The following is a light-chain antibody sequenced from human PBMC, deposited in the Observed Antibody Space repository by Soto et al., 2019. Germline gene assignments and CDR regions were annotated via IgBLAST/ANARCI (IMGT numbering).Light chain of an antibody. CDR3: QHYGNSPYT. V-gene: IGKV3-20*01. CDR2: GAS. J-gene: IGKJ2*01. CDR1: QSISSSH. Sequence: EIVLTQSPGTLSLSPGERVTLSCRASQSISSSHLAWYQQKPGQAPKFLIYGASSRATGIPDRFSGSGSGTDFTLTITRLEPEHFAVYYCQHYGNSPYTFGQGTKVEIK.